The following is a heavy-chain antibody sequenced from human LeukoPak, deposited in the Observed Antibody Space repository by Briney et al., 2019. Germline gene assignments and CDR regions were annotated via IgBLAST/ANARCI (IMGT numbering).Heavy chain of an antibody. D-gene: IGHD4-11*01. CDR1: AYSISSGYY. V-gene: IGHV4-38-2*02. CDR3: ASLSTYESFDF. Sequence: PSETLSLTCTVSAYSISSGYYWGWIRQPPGKGLEWIGNIYRSGTTYNNPSLKGRVTMSIDTSKDHFSLKLNSVTAADAAVYYCASLSTYESFDFWGQGTLVTVSS. J-gene: IGHJ4*02. CDR2: IYRSGTT.